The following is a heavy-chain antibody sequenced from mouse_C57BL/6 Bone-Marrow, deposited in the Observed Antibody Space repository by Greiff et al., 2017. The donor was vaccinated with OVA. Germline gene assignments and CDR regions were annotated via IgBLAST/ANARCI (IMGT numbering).Heavy chain of an antibody. Sequence: VQLQQPGAELVKPGASVKLSCKASGYTFTSYWMHWVKQRPGQGLEWIGMIHPNSGSTNYNEKFKSKATLTVDKSSSTAYMQLSSLTSEDSAVYYCARKWYGNSYAMDYWGQGTSVTVSS. CDR1: GYTFTSYW. D-gene: IGHD2-10*02. J-gene: IGHJ4*01. V-gene: IGHV1-64*01. CDR3: ARKWYGNSYAMDY. CDR2: IHPNSGST.